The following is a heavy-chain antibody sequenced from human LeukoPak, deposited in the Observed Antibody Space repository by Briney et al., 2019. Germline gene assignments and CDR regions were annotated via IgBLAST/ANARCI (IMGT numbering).Heavy chain of an antibody. CDR2: ISYDGSHK. CDR3: ASDPNRLADNGGVYLDY. CDR1: GFTFSSYS. V-gene: IGHV3-30*19. J-gene: IGHJ4*02. Sequence: GGSLRLSCTASGFTFSSYSMRWVRQTPGKGLEWVAVISYDGSHKYYADSVKGRFTISRDNSKNTVYLQMSTLRPEDTAIFYCASDPNRLADNGGVYLDYWGQGTLVTVSS. D-gene: IGHD2-8*02.